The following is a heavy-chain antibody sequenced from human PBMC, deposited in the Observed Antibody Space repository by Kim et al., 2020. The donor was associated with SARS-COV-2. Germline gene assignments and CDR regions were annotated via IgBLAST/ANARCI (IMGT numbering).Heavy chain of an antibody. Sequence: SETLSLTCTVSGGSISSSNYLWNWIRQPPGKGLEWIGSINYSGTTYYNPSLKSRVTISVDTSKSHFSLRLTSVTATDTAVYYCARYEPQVTGGFDPWGQG. CDR1: GGSISSSNYL. D-gene: IGHD5-18*01. CDR3: ARYEPQVTGGFDP. J-gene: IGHJ5*02. CDR2: INYSGTT. V-gene: IGHV4-39*02.